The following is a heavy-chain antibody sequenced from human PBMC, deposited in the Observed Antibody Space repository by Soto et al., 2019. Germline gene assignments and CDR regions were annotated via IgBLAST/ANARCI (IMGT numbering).Heavy chain of an antibody. CDR1: GFTFPDFW. D-gene: IGHD7-27*01. Sequence: EVQLVESGGGLVQPGGSLRLSCAASGFTFPDFWINWVRQTSGKGLEWVAAIKYDGTEKHSVDSVEGRFTISRDNAKNTLYLQMSSLRAEDTAVYYCARSNNFDYWGQGTLVTVSS. CDR3: ARSNNFDY. V-gene: IGHV3-7*01. CDR2: IKYDGTEK. J-gene: IGHJ4*02.